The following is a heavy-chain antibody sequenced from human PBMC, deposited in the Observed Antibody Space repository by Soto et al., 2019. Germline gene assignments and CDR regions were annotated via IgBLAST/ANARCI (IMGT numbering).Heavy chain of an antibody. J-gene: IGHJ4*02. V-gene: IGHV4-4*02. CDR1: GGSISSSNW. CDR2: IYQSGST. Sequence: QVQLQESGPGLEKPSGTLSLTCAVSGGSISSSNWWSWVRQPPGKGLDWIGEIYQSGSTNYNPSLKSRVTISVDKSKNQFSLKLSSVTAADTAVYYCARETPGVAAAGPFDYWGQGTLVTVSS. D-gene: IGHD6-13*01. CDR3: ARETPGVAAAGPFDY.